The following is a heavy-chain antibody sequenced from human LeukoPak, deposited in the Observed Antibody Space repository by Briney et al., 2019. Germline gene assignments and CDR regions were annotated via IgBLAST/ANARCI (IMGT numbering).Heavy chain of an antibody. V-gene: IGHV5-51*01. CDR2: IYPGDSDT. Sequence: GESLKISCKGSGYTFTYDWIAWVRQMPGKGLEWMGIIYPGDSDTRYSPSFQGQVTISADKSISTAYLQWSSLKASDTAMYYCARGRGNGAGAFDIWGQGTMVTVSS. CDR3: ARGRGNGAGAFDI. J-gene: IGHJ3*02. CDR1: GYTFTYDW. D-gene: IGHD1-26*01.